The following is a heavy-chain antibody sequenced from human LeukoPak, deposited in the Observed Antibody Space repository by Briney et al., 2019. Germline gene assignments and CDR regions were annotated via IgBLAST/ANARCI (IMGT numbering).Heavy chain of an antibody. D-gene: IGHD6-13*01. CDR3: ARESSSSWQNYYYYYYMDV. V-gene: IGHV3-7*01. J-gene: IGHJ6*03. CDR2: IKQDGSEK. Sequence: PGGSLRLSCAASGFTFSSYWMSWVRQAPGKGLEWVANIKQDGSEKYYVDSVKGRFTISRDNAKNSLYLQMNSLRAEDTAVCYCARESSSSWQNYYYYYYMDVWGKGTTVTISS. CDR1: GFTFSSYW.